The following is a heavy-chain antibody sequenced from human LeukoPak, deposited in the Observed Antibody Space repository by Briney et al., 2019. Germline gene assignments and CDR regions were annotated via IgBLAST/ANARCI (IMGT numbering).Heavy chain of an antibody. D-gene: IGHD6-19*01. CDR3: AKAVTGTRSWFDP. J-gene: IGHJ5*02. CDR2: ITISADTT. CDR1: GFTFSSYA. Sequence: GGSLRLSCAASGFTFSSYAMTWVRQAPGRGLEWVSSITISADTTYYADSVQRRFTLSRDNSKNTLYLQMNSLRAEDTAVYYCAKAVTGTRSWFDPWGQGTLVTVSS. V-gene: IGHV3-23*01.